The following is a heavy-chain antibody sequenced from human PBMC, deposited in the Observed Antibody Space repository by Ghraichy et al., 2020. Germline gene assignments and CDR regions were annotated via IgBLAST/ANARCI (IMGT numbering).Heavy chain of an antibody. V-gene: IGHV3-21*01. CDR1: GFTFSTHS. J-gene: IGHJ6*02. CDR2: ISSSGSFI. Sequence: GESLNISCAASGFTFSTHSMNWVRQAPGKGLEWVSSISSSGSFIYYSDSMKGRFTISRDNAKNSLYLQMDSLRAEDTAVYYCATARSHYYYAMDVWGQGTTVTVSS. CDR3: ATARSHYYYAMDV.